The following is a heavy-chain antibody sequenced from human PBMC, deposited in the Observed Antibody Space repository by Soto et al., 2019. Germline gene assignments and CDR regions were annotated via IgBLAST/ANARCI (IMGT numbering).Heavy chain of an antibody. CDR2: IYYSGST. Sequence: SETLSLTCTVSGGSISSSSYYWGWIRQPPGKGLEWIGSIYYSGSTYYNPSLKSRVTISVDTSKNQFSLKLSSVTAADTAVYYCARHRWIQLWFHFDYWGQGTLVTVSS. J-gene: IGHJ4*02. V-gene: IGHV4-39*01. D-gene: IGHD5-18*01. CDR1: GGSISSSSYY. CDR3: ARHRWIQLWFHFDY.